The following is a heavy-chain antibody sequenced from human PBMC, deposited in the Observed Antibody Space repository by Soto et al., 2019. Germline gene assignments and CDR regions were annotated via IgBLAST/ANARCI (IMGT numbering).Heavy chain of an antibody. V-gene: IGHV4-34*01. CDR3: ARGISLIVEVHRDAPDKYYFDS. Sequence: PSETLSLTCAVYGGSFSGYYWGWIRQSPGKGLEWIGEINHSGSSISNPSLKSRVTISVDTSKNQFSLKLRSVTAADTAAYYCARGISLIVEVHRDAPDKYYFDSWSQGTLVTVSS. J-gene: IGHJ4*02. CDR1: GGSFSGYY. D-gene: IGHD2-15*01. CDR2: INHSGSS.